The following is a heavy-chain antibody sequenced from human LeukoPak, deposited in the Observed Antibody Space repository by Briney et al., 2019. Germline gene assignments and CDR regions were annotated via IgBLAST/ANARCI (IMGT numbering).Heavy chain of an antibody. CDR1: GGSISSYY. CDR2: IYTSGST. J-gene: IGHJ2*01. CDR3: ARQWWLGQIRYFDL. D-gene: IGHD2-15*01. V-gene: IGHV4-4*07. Sequence: SETLSLTCTVSGGSISSYYWSWIRQPAGKGLEWIGRIYTSGSTNYNPSLKSRVTISVDTSKNQFSLKLSSVTAADTAVYYCARQWWLGQIRYFDLWGRGTLVTVSS.